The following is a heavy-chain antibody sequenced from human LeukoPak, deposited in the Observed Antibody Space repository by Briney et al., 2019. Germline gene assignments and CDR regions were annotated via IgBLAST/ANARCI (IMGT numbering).Heavy chain of an antibody. V-gene: IGHV1-69*05. CDR2: IIPIFGTA. CDR3: ARVFHRQGGVFDY. CDR1: GGTFSSYA. D-gene: IGHD1-26*01. J-gene: IGHJ4*02. Sequence: SVKVSCKASGGTFSSYAISWVRQAPGQGLEWMGGIIPIFGTANYAQKFQGRVMITTDESTSTAYMELSSLRSEDTAVYYCARVFHRQGGVFDYWGQGTLVTVSS.